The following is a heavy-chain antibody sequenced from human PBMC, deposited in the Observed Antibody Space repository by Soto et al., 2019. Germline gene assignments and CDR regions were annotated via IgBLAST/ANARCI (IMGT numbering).Heavy chain of an antibody. CDR2: IIPIFATA. CDR1: GYTFTRSG. V-gene: IGHV1-69*13. CDR3: ARGRVGMDV. J-gene: IGHJ6*02. Sequence: SVKVSCKASGYTFTRSGISWVRQAPGQRLEWMGGIIPIFATANYAQKFQGRVTITADESTSTAYMELSSLRSEDTAVYYCARGRVGMDVWGQGTTVTVSS.